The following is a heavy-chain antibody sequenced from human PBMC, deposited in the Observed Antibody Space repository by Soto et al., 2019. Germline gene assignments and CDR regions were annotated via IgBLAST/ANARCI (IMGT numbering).Heavy chain of an antibody. Sequence: GGSLRLSCAASGFTFSSYGMHWVRQAPGKGLEWVAVIWYDGSNKYYADSVKGRFTISRDNSKNTLYLQMNSLRAEDTAVYYCARDSGFGELLFPTRFYGMDVWGQGTTVTAP. CDR3: ARDSGFGELLFPTRFYGMDV. J-gene: IGHJ6*02. V-gene: IGHV3-33*01. D-gene: IGHD3-10*01. CDR2: IWYDGSNK. CDR1: GFTFSSYG.